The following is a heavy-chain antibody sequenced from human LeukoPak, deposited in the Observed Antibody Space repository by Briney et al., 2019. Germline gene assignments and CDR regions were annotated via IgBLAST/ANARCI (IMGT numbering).Heavy chain of an antibody. Sequence: ASVKVSCKASGYTFTSYGISWVRQAPGQGLEWMGWISAYNGNTNYAQKLQGRVTMTTDTSTSTAYMELSRLRSDDTAVYYCASVGYCSSTSCSSPFYYWGQGTLVTVSS. CDR2: ISAYNGNT. CDR1: GYTFTSYG. V-gene: IGHV1-18*01. D-gene: IGHD2-2*01. J-gene: IGHJ4*02. CDR3: ASVGYCSSTSCSSPFYY.